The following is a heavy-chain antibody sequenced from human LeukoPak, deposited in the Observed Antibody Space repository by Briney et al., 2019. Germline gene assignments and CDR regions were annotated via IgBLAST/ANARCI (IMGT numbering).Heavy chain of an antibody. D-gene: IGHD3-9*01. CDR1: GGPFNTYA. J-gene: IGHJ5*02. V-gene: IGHV1-69*10. CDR2: IIPILGRT. Sequence: SVKVSCKASGGPFNTYAISWLRQAPGQGLEWMGGIIPILGRTNYAQRFQGRVTITADESTTTAYMELSSLRSDDTALYYWAKDYDVLTGIGWFHPWGQGTLVSVSS. CDR3: AKDYDVLTGIGWFHP.